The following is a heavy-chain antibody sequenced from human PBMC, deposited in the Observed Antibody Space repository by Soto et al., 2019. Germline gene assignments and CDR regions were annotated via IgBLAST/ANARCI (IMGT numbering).Heavy chain of an antibody. CDR1: GGSISSSSYY. CDR2: IYYSGST. CDR3: ARLNGYNLRPDY. D-gene: IGHD5-12*01. Sequence: PSETLSLTCTVSGGSISSSSYYWGWIRQPPGKGLEWIGSIYYSGSTYYNPSLKSRVTISVDTSKNQFSLKLSSVTAADTAVYYCARLNGYNLRPDYWGQGTLVTVSS. V-gene: IGHV4-39*01. J-gene: IGHJ4*02.